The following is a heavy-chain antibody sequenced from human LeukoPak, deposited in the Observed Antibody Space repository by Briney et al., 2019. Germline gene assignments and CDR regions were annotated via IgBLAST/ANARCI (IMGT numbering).Heavy chain of an antibody. CDR3: ARISIVVGVYYYYYMDV. D-gene: IGHD3-22*01. V-gene: IGHV3-53*01. Sequence: GGSLRLSCAASGLTVSSNYMSWVRQAPGKGLEWVSVIYSGGSTYYADSVKGRFTISRDNSKNTLYLQMNSLRAEDTAVYYCARISIVVGVYYYYYMDVWGKGTTVTISS. J-gene: IGHJ6*03. CDR2: IYSGGST. CDR1: GLTVSSNY.